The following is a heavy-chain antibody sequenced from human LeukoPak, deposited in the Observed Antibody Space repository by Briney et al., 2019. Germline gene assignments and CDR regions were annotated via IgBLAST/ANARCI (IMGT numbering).Heavy chain of an antibody. D-gene: IGHD6-19*01. CDR2: ISSDGSTI. CDR1: GFTFSSYE. V-gene: IGHV3-48*03. CDR3: ARRAVAGAVAGY. J-gene: IGHJ4*02. Sequence: GGSLRLSCAASGFTFSSYEMNWVRQAPGKGLEWVSYISSDGSTIYYADSVRGRYTISRDNAKNSLYLQINSLRAADTAIYYCARRAVAGAVAGYWGQGTLVTVSS.